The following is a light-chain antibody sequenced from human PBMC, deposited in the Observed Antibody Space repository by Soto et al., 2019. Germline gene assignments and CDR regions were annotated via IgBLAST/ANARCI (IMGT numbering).Light chain of an antibody. CDR1: QSISSW. CDR3: QQYNSYSWT. V-gene: IGKV1-5*03. CDR2: KAS. Sequence: DIQMTQSPSTLSASVGDRVTITCRASQSISSWLAWYHQKPGKAPKLLIYKASSLESGVPSRFSGSGSGTEFPLTISSLQPDDFATYYCQQYNSYSWTFGQGTKVEIK. J-gene: IGKJ1*01.